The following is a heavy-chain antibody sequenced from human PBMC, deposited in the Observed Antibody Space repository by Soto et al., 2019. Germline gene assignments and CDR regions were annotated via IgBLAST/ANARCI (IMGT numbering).Heavy chain of an antibody. CDR2: IYYSGST. V-gene: IGHV4-39*01. Sequence: QLQLQESGPGLVKPSETLSLTCTVSGGAISSSNYYWGWIRQPPGKGLEWIGSIYYSGSTYYNPSLKSRVTISVDTSKNQFSLKLSSVNAADTAVYYCARTGDRGAAYRIYWGQGTLVTVSS. CDR1: GGAISSSNYY. CDR3: ARTGDRGAAYRIY. D-gene: IGHD3-10*01. J-gene: IGHJ4*02.